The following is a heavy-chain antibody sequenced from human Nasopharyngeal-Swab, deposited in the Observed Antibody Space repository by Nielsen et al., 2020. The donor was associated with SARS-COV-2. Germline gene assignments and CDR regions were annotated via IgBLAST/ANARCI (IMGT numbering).Heavy chain of an antibody. CDR1: GGSIHSYY. V-gene: IGHV4-59*01. Sequence: SETLSLTCTVSGGSIHSYYWSWIRQPPGKGLEWIGYIYYSGSTNYNPSLKSRVTISVDTSKNQFSLKLSSVTAADTAVYYCARDLITAAGGDWFDPWGQGTLVTVSS. D-gene: IGHD6-13*01. J-gene: IGHJ5*02. CDR2: IYYSGST. CDR3: ARDLITAAGGDWFDP.